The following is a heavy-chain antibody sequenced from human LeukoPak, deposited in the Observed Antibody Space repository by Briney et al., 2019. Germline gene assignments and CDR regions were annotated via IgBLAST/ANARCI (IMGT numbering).Heavy chain of an antibody. CDR2: ISGSGGST. CDR3: AKLGRYSSSTSCYYFDC. Sequence: GGSLRLSCAASGFTFSSYAMSWVRQAPGKGLEWVSAISGSGGSTYYADSVKGRFTISRDNSKNTLYLQMNSLRAEDTAVYYCAKLGRYSSSTSCYYFDCWGQGTLVTVSA. D-gene: IGHD2-2*01. V-gene: IGHV3-23*01. J-gene: IGHJ4*02. CDR1: GFTFSSYA.